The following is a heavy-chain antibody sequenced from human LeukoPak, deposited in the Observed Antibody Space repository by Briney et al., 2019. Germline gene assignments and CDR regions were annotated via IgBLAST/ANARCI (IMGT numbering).Heavy chain of an antibody. V-gene: IGHV4-30-2*01. D-gene: IGHD5-18*01. CDR1: GGSISSGGYY. Sequence: KPSQTLSLTCTVSGGSISSGGYYWSWIRQPPGKGLEWIGYIYHSGSTYYNPSLKSRVTISLDRSKNQFSLKLSSVTAADTAVYYCARGTAMAPFDYWGQGTLVTVSS. CDR3: ARGTAMAPFDY. CDR2: IYHSGST. J-gene: IGHJ4*02.